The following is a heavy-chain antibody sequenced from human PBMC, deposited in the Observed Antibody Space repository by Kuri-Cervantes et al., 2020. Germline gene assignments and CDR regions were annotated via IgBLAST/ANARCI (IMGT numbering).Heavy chain of an antibody. CDR3: ASGYGDYEYNWFDP. D-gene: IGHD4-17*01. CDR2: IIPIFGTA. V-gene: IGHV1-69*05. J-gene: IGHJ5*02. CDR1: GFTFSSYG. Sequence: GGSLRLSCAASGFTFSSYGMHWVRQAPGQGLEWMGGIIPIFGTANYAQKFQGRVTITTDESTSTAYMELSSLRSEDTAVYYCASGYGDYEYNWFDPWGQGTLVTVSS.